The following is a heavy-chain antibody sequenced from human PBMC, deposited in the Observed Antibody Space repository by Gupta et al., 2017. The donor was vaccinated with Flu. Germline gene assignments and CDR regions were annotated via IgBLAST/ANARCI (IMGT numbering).Heavy chain of an antibody. CDR2: IYSSGTP. D-gene: IGHD6-19*01. CDR1: GGSVNIYY. V-gene: IGHV4-4*07. J-gene: IGHJ5*02. CDR3: ARVGASSGWGPWIDP. Sequence: QVQLQESGPGLVKPSETLSLKCTVSGGSVNIYYWSWIRQPAGKGLEWIGRIYSSGTPNFNASRKSRVTISLDSSKNQFSLKLKSVTAADTATYYCARVGASSGWGPWIDPWGPGILVTVPS.